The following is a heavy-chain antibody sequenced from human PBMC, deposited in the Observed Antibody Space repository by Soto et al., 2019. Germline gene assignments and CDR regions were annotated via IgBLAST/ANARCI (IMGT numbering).Heavy chain of an antibody. CDR1: GFTFSSYE. CDR2: ISSSGSTI. CDR3: ARDRSSSWYVGYFDY. V-gene: IGHV3-48*03. Sequence: PGGSLRLSCAASGFTFSSYEMNWVRQAPGKGLEWVSYISSSGSTIYYADSVKGRFTISRDNAKNSLYLQMNSLRAEDTAVYYCARDRSSSWYVGYFDYWGQGTLVTVSS. J-gene: IGHJ4*02. D-gene: IGHD6-13*01.